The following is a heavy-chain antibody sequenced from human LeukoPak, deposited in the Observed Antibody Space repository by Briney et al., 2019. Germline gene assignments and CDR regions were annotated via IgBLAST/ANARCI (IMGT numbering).Heavy chain of an antibody. V-gene: IGHV3-30-3*01. Sequence: GGSLRLSCAASGFTFSSYAMHWVRQAPGKGLEWVAVISYDGSNKYYADSVKGRFTISRDNSKNTLYLQMNSLRAEDTAVYYCARDRQWLLERRGAFDIWGQGTMVTVSS. J-gene: IGHJ3*02. CDR3: ARDRQWLLERRGAFDI. CDR1: GFTFSSYA. D-gene: IGHD6-19*01. CDR2: ISYDGSNK.